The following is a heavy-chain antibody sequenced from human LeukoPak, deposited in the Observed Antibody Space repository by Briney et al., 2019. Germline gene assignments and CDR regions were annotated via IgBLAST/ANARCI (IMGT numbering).Heavy chain of an antibody. CDR1: GYTFTSYD. D-gene: IGHD1-26*01. J-gene: IGHJ6*03. CDR2: MNPNSGNT. CDR3: ARAPSIVGATSSYYYMDV. Sequence: GASVKVSCKASGYTFTSYDINWVRQATGQGLEWMGWMNPNSGNTGYAQKFQGRVTMTRNTSIRTAYMELSSLRSEDTAVYYCARAPSIVGATSSYYYMDVWGKGTTVTISS. V-gene: IGHV1-8*01.